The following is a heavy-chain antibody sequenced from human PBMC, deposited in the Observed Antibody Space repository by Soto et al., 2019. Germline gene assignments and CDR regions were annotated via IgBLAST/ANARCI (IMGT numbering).Heavy chain of an antibody. CDR1: GFTFISYG. D-gene: IGHD6-19*01. CDR3: AKGGYSSGWYLYYFDY. Sequence: GGSLRLSCASSGFTFISYGMHWVRQAPGKGLEWVAVISYDGSNKYYADSVKGRFTISRDNSKNTLYLQMNGLRAEDTAVYYCAKGGYSSGWYLYYFDYWGQGTLVTVSS. V-gene: IGHV3-30*18. CDR2: ISYDGSNK. J-gene: IGHJ4*02.